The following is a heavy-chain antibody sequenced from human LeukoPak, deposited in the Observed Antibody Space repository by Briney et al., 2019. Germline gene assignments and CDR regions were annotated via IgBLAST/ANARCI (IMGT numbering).Heavy chain of an antibody. V-gene: IGHV3-23*01. J-gene: IGHJ4*02. CDR2: ISDNSASI. CDR3: AKDPQEWELFRDGFDS. D-gene: IGHD3-10*01. Sequence: GGSLRLSCAASGFTFGNYAVSWVRQAPGKGLEWVSFISDNSASIYYADSVKGRFTISRDNTKNTLYLQMNSLRAEDTAVYYCAKDPQEWELFRDGFDSWGQGTLVTVSS. CDR1: GFTFGNYA.